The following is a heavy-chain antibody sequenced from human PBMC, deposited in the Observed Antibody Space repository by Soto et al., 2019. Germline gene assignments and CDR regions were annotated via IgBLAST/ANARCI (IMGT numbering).Heavy chain of an antibody. CDR2: IDWDDDK. J-gene: IGHJ6*02. V-gene: IGHV2-70*01. CDR1: GFSLSTSGLC. CDR3: ARATYYYDSSGLRADYGMDV. D-gene: IGHD3-22*01. Sequence: SGPTLVNPTPPLTLTCTFSGFSLSTSGLCVTWIRQPPGKALEWLALIDWDDDKYYSTSLKTRLTISKDTSKNQVVLTMTNMDPVDTATYYCARATYYYDSSGLRADYGMDVWGQGTTVTVSS.